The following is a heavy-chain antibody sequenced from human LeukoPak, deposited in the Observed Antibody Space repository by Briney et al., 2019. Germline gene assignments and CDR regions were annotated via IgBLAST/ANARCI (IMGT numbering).Heavy chain of an antibody. V-gene: IGHV3-21*04. D-gene: IGHD3-10*01. J-gene: IGHJ5*02. CDR1: GFTLSIYS. CDR2: ISSSSSYV. CDR3: ARDKDDYGSGNHWFDP. Sequence: PGGSLRLSCVVSGFTLSIYSMNWVRQAPGKGLEWVSSISSSSSYVYYADSMKGRFTISRDNAKNSLYLQMNSLRAEDTAVYYCARDKDDYGSGNHWFDPWGQGTLVTVSS.